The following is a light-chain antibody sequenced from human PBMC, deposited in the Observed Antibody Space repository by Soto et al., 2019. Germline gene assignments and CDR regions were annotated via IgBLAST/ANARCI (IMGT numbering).Light chain of an antibody. J-gene: IGKJ1*01. CDR3: QHYHSSPWT. V-gene: IGKV1-5*03. CDR2: KAS. CDR1: QSIDGW. Sequence: DIQMTQSPSTLSASVGDRVTITCRASQSIDGWLAWYQQKTGQAPELLVSKASSLESGVPSRFSGSGSGTDFTLTISSLQPDDFATYYCQHYHSSPWTFGQGTKVAIK.